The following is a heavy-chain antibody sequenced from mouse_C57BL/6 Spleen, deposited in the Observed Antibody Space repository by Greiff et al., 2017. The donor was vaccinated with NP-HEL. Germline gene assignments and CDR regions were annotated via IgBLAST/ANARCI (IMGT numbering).Heavy chain of an antibody. D-gene: IGHD1-1*01. CDR1: GYTFTSYW. V-gene: IGHV1-59*01. CDR2: IDPSDSYT. CDR3: ARYDSNYAMDY. Sequence: QVQLQQPGAELVRPGTSVKLSCKASGYTFTSYWMHWVKQRPGPGLEWIGVIDPSDSYTNYNQKFKGKATLTVDTSSSTAYMQLSSLTSEDSAVYYCARYDSNYAMDYWGQGTSVTVSS. J-gene: IGHJ4*01.